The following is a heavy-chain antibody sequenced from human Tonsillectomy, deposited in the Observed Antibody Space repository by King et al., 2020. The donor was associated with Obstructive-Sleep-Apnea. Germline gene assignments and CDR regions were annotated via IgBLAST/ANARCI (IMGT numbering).Heavy chain of an antibody. V-gene: IGHV3-23*04. J-gene: IGHJ6*02. Sequence: VQLVESGGGLVRPGGSLRLSCAASGFTFSSYAMTWVRQAPGKGLEWVSEIRGSGGSSYCAGSVKGRFTSSGENSKNTRDLQMNSLRAEDTAVYYCAKLLWFGELFGKYGMDVWGQGTTVTVSS. D-gene: IGHD3-10*01. CDR3: AKLLWFGELFGKYGMDV. CDR2: IRGSGGSS. CDR1: GFTFSSYA.